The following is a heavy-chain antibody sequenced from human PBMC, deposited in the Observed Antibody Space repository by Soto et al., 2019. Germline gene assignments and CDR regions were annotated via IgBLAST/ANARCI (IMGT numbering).Heavy chain of an antibody. Sequence: QVQLQQWGAGLLKPSETLSLTCAVYGGSFSGYYWNWIRQPPGKGLEWIGEINNSGSTNYNPSLKSRVTISVDTSKNQFSLKLSSVTAADTAVYYCARGWGTIFDYWGQGTLVTVSS. J-gene: IGHJ4*02. D-gene: IGHD7-27*01. CDR1: GGSFSGYY. CDR3: ARGWGTIFDY. CDR2: INNSGST. V-gene: IGHV4-34*01.